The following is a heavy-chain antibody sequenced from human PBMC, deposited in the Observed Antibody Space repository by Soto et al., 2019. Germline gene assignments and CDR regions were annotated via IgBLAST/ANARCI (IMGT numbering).Heavy chain of an antibody. CDR3: VHSRCGGDCLRSYSSHYYYGMDV. CDR1: GFSLSTGGVG. Sequence: ITLKESGPTLVKPTQTLTLTCTFSGFSLSTGGVGVGWIRQPPGKALEWLALIYWDNDKRYSPSLRSRLTVTKDTSKNQVVLTMTNMDPVDTATYYCVHSRCGGDCLRSYSSHYYYGMDVWGQGTTVTVFS. J-gene: IGHJ6*02. CDR2: IYWDNDK. V-gene: IGHV2-5*02. D-gene: IGHD2-21*02.